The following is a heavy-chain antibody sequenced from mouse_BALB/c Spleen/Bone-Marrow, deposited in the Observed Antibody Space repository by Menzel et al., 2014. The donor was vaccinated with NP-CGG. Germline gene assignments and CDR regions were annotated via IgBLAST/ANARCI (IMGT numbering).Heavy chain of an antibody. Sequence: EVHLVESGAELVKPGASVKLCCTASGFNIKDTYMHWVKQRPEQGLEWIGRIDPANGNTKYDPKFQGKATITADTSSNTAYLQLSSLTSEDTAVYYCASYRYAWYFDVWGAGTTVTVSS. D-gene: IGHD2-14*01. CDR3: ASYRYAWYFDV. V-gene: IGHV14-3*02. J-gene: IGHJ1*01. CDR1: GFNIKDTY. CDR2: IDPANGNT.